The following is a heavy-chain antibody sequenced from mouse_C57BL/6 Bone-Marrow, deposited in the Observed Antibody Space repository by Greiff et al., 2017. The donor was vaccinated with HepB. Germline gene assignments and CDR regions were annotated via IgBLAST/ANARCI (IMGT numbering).Heavy chain of an antibody. D-gene: IGHD1-1*01. CDR3: ARGHYGRDY. V-gene: IGHV5-4*01. Sequence: EVHLVESGGGLVKPGGSLKLSCAASGFTFSSYAMSWVRQTPEKRLEWVATISDGGSYTYYPDNVKGRFTISRDNAKNNLYLQMSHLKSEDTAMYYCARGHYGRDYWGQGTTLTVSS. CDR2: ISDGGSYT. J-gene: IGHJ2*01. CDR1: GFTFSSYA.